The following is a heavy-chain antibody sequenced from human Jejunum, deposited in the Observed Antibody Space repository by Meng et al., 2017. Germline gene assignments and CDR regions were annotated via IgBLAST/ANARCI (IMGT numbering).Heavy chain of an antibody. CDR1: GGSITTNHW. Sequence: QVQLQESGPGLVQPSGTLSLTCDVSGGSITTNHWWSWVRQPPGKGLEWIGEIYFTGTTNYNPSLKSRVTMSVDQSKNQFSLKLSSVTAADTAVYYCASYDLFTGFGFDYWGQGTLVTVSS. CDR2: IYFTGTT. CDR3: ASYDLFTGFGFDY. V-gene: IGHV4-4*02. J-gene: IGHJ4*02. D-gene: IGHD3-9*01.